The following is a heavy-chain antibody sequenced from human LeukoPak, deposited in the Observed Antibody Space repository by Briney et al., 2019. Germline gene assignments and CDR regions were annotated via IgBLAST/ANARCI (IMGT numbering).Heavy chain of an antibody. D-gene: IGHD3-3*01. CDR3: ARVDDTYYDFWSGYSTFDY. CDR1: GGTFSSYA. J-gene: IGHJ4*02. V-gene: IGHV1-69*04. Sequence: GASVKVSCKASGGTFSSYAIIWVRQAPGQGLEWMGRIIPILGIANYAQKFQGRVTITADKSTSTAYMELSSLRSEDTAVYYCARVDDTYYDFWSGYSTFDYWGQGTLVTVSS. CDR2: IIPILGIA.